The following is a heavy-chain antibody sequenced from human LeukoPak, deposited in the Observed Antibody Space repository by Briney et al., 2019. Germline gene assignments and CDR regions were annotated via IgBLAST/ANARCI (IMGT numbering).Heavy chain of an antibody. CDR2: INPSGGGT. Sequence: ASVKVSCKASGYTFTSYYMHWVRQAPGQGLEWMGLINPSGGGTNYAQKFQGRVTMTSNTSISTTYMGLSSLRSEDTAVYYCARGGGGGIQLWLSAFDIWGHGTMVTVSS. D-gene: IGHD5-18*01. V-gene: IGHV1-46*01. CDR3: ARGGGGGIQLWLSAFDI. J-gene: IGHJ3*02. CDR1: GYTFTSYY.